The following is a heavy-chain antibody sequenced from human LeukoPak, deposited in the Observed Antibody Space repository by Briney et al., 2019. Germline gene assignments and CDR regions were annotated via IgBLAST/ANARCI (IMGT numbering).Heavy chain of an antibody. CDR1: GFTFSSYW. CDR2: IKQDGGEK. J-gene: IGHJ5*02. CDR3: ARVIAFNWFDP. D-gene: IGHD6-13*01. Sequence: PGGSLRLSCAASGFTFSSYWMSWVRQAPGKGLEWVANIKQDGGEKYYVDSVKGRFTISRDNAKNSLYLQMNSLRAEYTAVYYCARVIAFNWFDPWGQGALVIVSS. V-gene: IGHV3-7*04.